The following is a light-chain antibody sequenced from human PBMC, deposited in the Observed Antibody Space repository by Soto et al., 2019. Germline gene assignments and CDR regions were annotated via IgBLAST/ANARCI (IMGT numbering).Light chain of an antibody. CDR2: EVN. J-gene: IGLJ2*01. Sequence: QSALTQPASVSGSPGQSITISCTGTSSDVGGHNYVSWYQQHPGKVPKLIIFEVNKRPSGVSNRFSDSKSGNTASLTISGLQAEDEYVYYCISSTRMGVFGGGTKLTVL. V-gene: IGLV2-14*01. CDR1: SSDVGGHNY. CDR3: ISSTRMGV.